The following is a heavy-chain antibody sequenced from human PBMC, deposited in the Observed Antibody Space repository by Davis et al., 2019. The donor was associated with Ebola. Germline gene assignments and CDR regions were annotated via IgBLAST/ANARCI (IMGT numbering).Heavy chain of an antibody. CDR3: AKRKGWFGELSPLDY. Sequence: PGGSLRLSCEASGFTFSRYGMHWVRQAPGKGLEWVATISFDGSVTYFSDSVKGRFAISRDNSKNTLYLQMNSLRPDDTAVYYCAKRKGWFGELSPLDYWGQGTLVTVSS. CDR1: GFTFSRYG. V-gene: IGHV3-30*18. CDR2: ISFDGSVT. J-gene: IGHJ4*02. D-gene: IGHD3-10*01.